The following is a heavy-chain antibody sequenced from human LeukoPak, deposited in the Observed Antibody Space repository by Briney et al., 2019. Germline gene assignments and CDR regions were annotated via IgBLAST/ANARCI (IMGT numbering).Heavy chain of an antibody. D-gene: IGHD3-10*01. J-gene: IGHJ4*02. CDR3: ARNVRNGIESHFDY. Sequence: PGGSLRLSCAASGFTFSSYWMTWVRQAPGQGLEWVANIQQDGSEKYYVDSVKDRFTISRDNAKNSLYLQMTSLRAEDTAVYYCARNVRNGIESHFDYWGQGTLVTVSS. V-gene: IGHV3-7*05. CDR1: GFTFSSYW. CDR2: IQQDGSEK.